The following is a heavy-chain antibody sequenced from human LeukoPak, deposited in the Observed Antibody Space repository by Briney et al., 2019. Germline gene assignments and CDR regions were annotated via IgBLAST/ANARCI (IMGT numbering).Heavy chain of an antibody. D-gene: IGHD5-24*01. CDR3: VRGDRWGSFFEN. J-gene: IGHJ4*02. Sequence: GGSLRLSCAASGFTFSSHWMHWVRQGPGKGLVWVSRINSDGSATNYADSVRGRFTISRDNAKNRLYLQMNSMGVEDTAMYYCVRGDRWGSFFENRGQGILATVSS. V-gene: IGHV3-74*01. CDR1: GFTFSSHW. CDR2: INSDGSAT.